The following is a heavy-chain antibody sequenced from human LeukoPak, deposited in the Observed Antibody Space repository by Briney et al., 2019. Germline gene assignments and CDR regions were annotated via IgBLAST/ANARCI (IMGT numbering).Heavy chain of an antibody. CDR1: GYSFTTFW. V-gene: IGHV5-51*01. J-gene: IGHJ6*02. CDR2: IYPGDSDT. Sequence: GESLKISCKGSGYSFTTFWTGWVRQMPGKGLEWMGLIYPGDSDTGYSPSFQGQVTISADKSISTAYLQWSSLKASDTAIYYCARRERKQGTYYYYYGMDVWGQGTTVTVSS. CDR3: ARRERKQGTYYYYYGMDV.